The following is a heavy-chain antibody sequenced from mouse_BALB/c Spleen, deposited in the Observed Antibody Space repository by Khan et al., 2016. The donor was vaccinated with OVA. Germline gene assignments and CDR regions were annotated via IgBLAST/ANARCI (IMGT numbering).Heavy chain of an antibody. V-gene: IGHV1S137*01. CDR2: ISTYYGHA. Sequence: VQLQQSGAELVRPGVSVKISCKGSGYTFTDFTMHWVKQSHAMSLEWIGVISTYYGHATYNQKFKDKATMTVDKSSSTAYMELARLTSEDSAIYYCTRGRGGNRCAYWGQGTLVTVSA. J-gene: IGHJ3*01. CDR3: TRGRGGNRCAY. CDR1: GYTFTDFT.